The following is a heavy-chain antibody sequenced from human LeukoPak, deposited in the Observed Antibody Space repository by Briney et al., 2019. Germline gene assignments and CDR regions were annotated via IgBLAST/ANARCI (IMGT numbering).Heavy chain of an antibody. J-gene: IGHJ6*02. CDR3: ARDGRPKWELLYYYYGMDV. CDR2: ISAYNGNT. Sequence: GASVKVSCKASGYTFTSYDINWVRQATGQGLEWMGWISAYNGNTNYAQKLQGRVTMTTDTSTSTAYMELRSLRSDDTAVYYCARDGRPKWELLYYYYGMDVWGQGTTVTVSS. D-gene: IGHD1-26*01. V-gene: IGHV1-18*01. CDR1: GYTFTSYD.